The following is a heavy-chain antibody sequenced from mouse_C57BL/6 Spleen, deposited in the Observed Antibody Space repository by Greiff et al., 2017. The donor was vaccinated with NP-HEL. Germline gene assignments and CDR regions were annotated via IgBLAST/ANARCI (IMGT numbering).Heavy chain of an antibody. CDR1: GFTFSDAW. Sequence: EVKVEESGGGLVQPGGSMKLSCAASGFTFSDAWMDWVRQSPEKGLEWVAEIRNKANNHATYYAESVRGRFTISRDDSKSRVYLQMNSLRAEDTGIYYCTSNYGSSYWYFDVWGTGTTVTVSS. CDR3: TSNYGSSYWYFDV. D-gene: IGHD1-1*01. V-gene: IGHV6-6*01. J-gene: IGHJ1*03. CDR2: IRNKANNHAT.